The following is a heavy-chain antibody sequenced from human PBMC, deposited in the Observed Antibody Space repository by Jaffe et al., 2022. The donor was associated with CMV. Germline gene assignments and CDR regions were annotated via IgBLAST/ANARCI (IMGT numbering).Heavy chain of an antibody. CDR2: ISAYNGNT. J-gene: IGHJ6*02. CDR1: GYTFTSYG. CDR3: ARVEDEDIVVVPAATDYYYYGMDV. Sequence: QVQLVQSGAEVKKPGASVKVSCKASGYTFTSYGISWVRQAPGQGLEWMGWISAYNGNTNYAQKLQGRVTMTTDTSTSTAYMELRSLRSDDTAVYYCARVEDEDIVVVPAATDYYYYGMDVWGQGTTVTVSS. V-gene: IGHV1-18*01. D-gene: IGHD2-2*01.